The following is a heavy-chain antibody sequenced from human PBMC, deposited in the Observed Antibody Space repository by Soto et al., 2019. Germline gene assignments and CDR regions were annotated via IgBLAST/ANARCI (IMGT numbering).Heavy chain of an antibody. V-gene: IGHV3-33*01. CDR2: IWCDGSNK. CDR1: GFTFSSYG. J-gene: IGHJ5*02. Sequence: QVQLVESGGGVVQPGRSLRLCCAASGFTFSSYGMHWVRQAPGEGLEWVAVIWCDGSNKYYADSVKGRFTISRDNSKNTLCLEMNSLRAEDTAVYYCVRDGGYYGAGSYFDPWGQGSLVTVSS. CDR3: VRDGGYYGAGSYFDP. D-gene: IGHD3-10*01.